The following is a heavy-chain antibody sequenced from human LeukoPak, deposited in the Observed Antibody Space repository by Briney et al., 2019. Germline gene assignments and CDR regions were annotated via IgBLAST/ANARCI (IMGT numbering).Heavy chain of an antibody. CDR3: AKAYYYDSSGYYIDY. CDR2: ISGSSGII. J-gene: IGHJ4*02. V-gene: IGHV3-48*01. Sequence: PGGSLRLSCAASGFTFNTYTMNWVRQAPGKGLEWVSYISGSSGIIDYADSVRGRFTISRDNAKNSLYLQMNSLRAEDTAVYYCAKAYYYDSSGYYIDYWGQGTLVTVSS. D-gene: IGHD3-22*01. CDR1: GFTFNTYT.